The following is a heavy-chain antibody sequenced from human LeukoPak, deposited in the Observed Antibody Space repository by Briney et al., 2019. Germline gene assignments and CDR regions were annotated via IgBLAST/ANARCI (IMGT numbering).Heavy chain of an antibody. CDR1: GFTFTTFW. CDR2: INTDGRTT. CDR3: ARDLHGSPDW. J-gene: IGHJ4*02. Sequence: GGSLRLSCAACGFTFTTFWMKGVRDAPGEGVVGVSLINTDGRTTTYADSVTGRFTISRDNAKNTLYLQMNSLRAEDTAVYYCARDLHGSPDWWGQGTPVTVSS. V-gene: IGHV3-74*01. D-gene: IGHD2-2*03.